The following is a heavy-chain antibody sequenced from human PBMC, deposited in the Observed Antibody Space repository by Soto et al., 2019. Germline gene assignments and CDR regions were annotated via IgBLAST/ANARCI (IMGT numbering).Heavy chain of an antibody. D-gene: IGHD4-4*01. V-gene: IGHV4-30-4*01. CDR3: ARALQYHNWFDP. CDR2: IYYSGST. J-gene: IGHJ5*02. Sequence: SETLSLTCTVSGGSISSGDYYWSWIRQPPGKGLEWIGYIYYSGSTYYNPSLKSRVTISVDTSKNQFSLKLSSVTAADTAVYYCARALQYHNWFDPWGQGTLVTVSS. CDR1: GGSISSGDYY.